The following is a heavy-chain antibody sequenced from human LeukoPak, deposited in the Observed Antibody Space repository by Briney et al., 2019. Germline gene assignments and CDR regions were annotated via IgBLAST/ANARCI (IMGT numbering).Heavy chain of an antibody. Sequence: GRSLRLSCAASGFTFDDYAMHWVRQALGKGLEWVSRINSDGSSTSYADSVRGRFSISRDNAKNTLYLQMNSLRAEDTAVYYCARDIAHCGSGICYNIRFDSWGQGTLVTVSS. J-gene: IGHJ5*01. CDR3: ARDIAHCGSGICYNIRFDS. D-gene: IGHD2-15*01. CDR2: INSDGSST. CDR1: GFTFDDYA. V-gene: IGHV3-74*01.